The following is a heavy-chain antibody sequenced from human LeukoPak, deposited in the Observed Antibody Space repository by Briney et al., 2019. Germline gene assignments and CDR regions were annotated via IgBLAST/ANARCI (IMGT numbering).Heavy chain of an antibody. Sequence: GGSLRLSCAASGXTFSSYAMSWVRQAPGKGLEWVSAISGSGGSTYYADSVKGRFTISRDNSKNTLYLQMNSLRAEDTAVYYCARGITIFGVVLTSFDYWGQGTLVTVSS. CDR1: GXTFSSYA. CDR3: ARGITIFGVVLTSFDY. CDR2: ISGSGGST. V-gene: IGHV3-23*01. D-gene: IGHD3-3*01. J-gene: IGHJ4*02.